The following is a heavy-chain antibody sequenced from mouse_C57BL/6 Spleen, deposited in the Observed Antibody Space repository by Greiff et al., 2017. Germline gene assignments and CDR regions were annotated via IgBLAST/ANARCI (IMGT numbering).Heavy chain of an antibody. D-gene: IGHD1-1*01. CDR3: ARSDYGSSPSFAY. V-gene: IGHV1-64*01. CDR2: IHPNSGST. J-gene: IGHJ3*01. CDR1: GYTFTSYW. Sequence: VQLQQPGAELVKPGASVKLSCKASGYTFTSYWMHWVKQRPGQGLEWIGMIHPNSGSTNYNEKFKSKATLTVDKASSTAYMQLSSLTSEDSAVYYCARSDYGSSPSFAYWGQGTLVTVSA.